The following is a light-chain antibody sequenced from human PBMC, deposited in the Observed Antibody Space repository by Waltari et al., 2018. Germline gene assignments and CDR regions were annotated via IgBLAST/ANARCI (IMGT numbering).Light chain of an antibody. CDR1: QSVRNF. V-gene: IGKV1-39*01. J-gene: IGKJ1*01. CDR3: QQGYMTPRT. CDR2: ATS. Sequence: DIQMTPSPSSLSASVGDRVTITCRASQSVRNFLNWYQQEPGKAPKLLIYATSSLQTGVPSRFSGSGSGTDFTLYISSLQPEDFAIYFCQQGYMTPRTFGQGTKVEIK.